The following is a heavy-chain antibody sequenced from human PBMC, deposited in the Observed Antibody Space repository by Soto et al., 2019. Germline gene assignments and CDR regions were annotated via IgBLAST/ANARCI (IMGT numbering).Heavy chain of an antibody. J-gene: IGHJ6*02. V-gene: IGHV1-3*01. CDR3: ARDAWVLGDFWSGYYPHYYYYGMDV. D-gene: IGHD3-3*01. Sequence: ASVKVSCKASGYTFTSYAMHWVRQAPGQRLEWMGWINAGNGNTKYSQKFQGRVTITRDTSASTAYMELSSLRSEDTAVYYCARDAWVLGDFWSGYYPHYYYYGMDVWGQGTTVTVSS. CDR1: GYTFTSYA. CDR2: INAGNGNT.